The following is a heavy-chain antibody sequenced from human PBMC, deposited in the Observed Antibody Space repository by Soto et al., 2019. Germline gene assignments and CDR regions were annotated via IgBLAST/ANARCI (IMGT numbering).Heavy chain of an antibody. V-gene: IGHV4-4*02. J-gene: IGHJ5*01. D-gene: IGHD3-16*01. CDR1: GDSIIGTHW. CDR3: ARLIGNSWLDS. CDR2: THHSRGT. Sequence: SETLSLTCAVSGDSIIGTHWWSWVRRPPGKGLEFIGETHHSRGTNYNPSLRSRVTMSLDKSNNQLTLQLNSVTPDDTAVYYCARLIGNSWLDSWGQGTLVTVSS.